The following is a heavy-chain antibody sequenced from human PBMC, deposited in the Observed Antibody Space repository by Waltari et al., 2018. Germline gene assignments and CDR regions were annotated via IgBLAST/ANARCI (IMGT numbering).Heavy chain of an antibody. Sequence: QVHLVQSGAEVKRPGASVKVSCRTSGYTFTGSYIHWVRQAPGPGLEWMGWINPNSGGTNYAQKFQGRVTMTRDTSISTAYMEVSRLRFDDTAMYYCAREVKDIVVVTGAIDGWFDPWGQGTLVTVSS. V-gene: IGHV1-2*02. J-gene: IGHJ5*02. D-gene: IGHD2-2*01. CDR2: INPNSGGT. CDR1: GYTFTGSY. CDR3: AREVKDIVVVTGAIDGWFDP.